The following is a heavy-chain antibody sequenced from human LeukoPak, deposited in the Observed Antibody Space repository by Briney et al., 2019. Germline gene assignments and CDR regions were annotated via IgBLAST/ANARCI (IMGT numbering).Heavy chain of an antibody. CDR1: GFTFSSYA. J-gene: IGHJ4*02. Sequence: TGGSLRLSCAASGFTFSSYAMHWVRQAPGKGLEWVAVISYDGSNKYYADSVKGRFTISRDNAKNSLYLQMNSLRAEDTALYYCAKDSRGSSGYNFDYWGQGTLVTVSS. CDR2: ISYDGSNK. CDR3: AKDSRGSSGYNFDY. V-gene: IGHV3-30-3*01. D-gene: IGHD3-22*01.